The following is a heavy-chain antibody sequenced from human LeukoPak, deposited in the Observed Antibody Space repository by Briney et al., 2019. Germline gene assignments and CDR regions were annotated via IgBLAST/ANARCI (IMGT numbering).Heavy chain of an antibody. Sequence: ASVKVSCKASGYSFTAFYIHWVRQAPGQGLEWMGWIHPRSGETNYAYKFRGRVTMTRDTSISTAYLQWSSLKASDTAMYYCARRTDRSFWYLDYWGQGTLVTVSS. CDR1: GYSFTAFY. CDR3: ARRTDRSFWYLDY. V-gene: IGHV1-2*02. J-gene: IGHJ4*02. CDR2: IHPRSGET.